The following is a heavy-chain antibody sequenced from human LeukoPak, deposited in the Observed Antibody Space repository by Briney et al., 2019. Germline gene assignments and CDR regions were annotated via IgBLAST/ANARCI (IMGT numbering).Heavy chain of an antibody. Sequence: GGSPRLSCAASGFTFSSYWMHWVRQAPGKGLVWVSRINSDGSSTSYADSVKGRFTISRDNAKNTLYLQMNSLRAEDTAVYYCARSYYYDSSGYYGTYYGMDVWGQGTTVTVSS. D-gene: IGHD3-22*01. CDR3: ARSYYYDSSGYYGTYYGMDV. CDR2: INSDGSST. CDR1: GFTFSSYW. J-gene: IGHJ6*02. V-gene: IGHV3-74*01.